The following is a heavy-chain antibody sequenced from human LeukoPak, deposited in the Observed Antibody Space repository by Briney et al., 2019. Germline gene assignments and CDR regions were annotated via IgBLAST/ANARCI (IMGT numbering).Heavy chain of an antibody. Sequence: GASVKVSCKASGGTFSSYAISWVRQAPGQGLEWMGRIIPIFGTANYAQKFQGRVTITTDESTSTAYMELSSLRSEGTAVYYCARVGRDIAVAGHDYYYYYMDVWGKGTTVTVSS. J-gene: IGHJ6*03. D-gene: IGHD6-19*01. CDR2: IIPIFGTA. CDR1: GGTFSSYA. CDR3: ARVGRDIAVAGHDYYYYYMDV. V-gene: IGHV1-69*05.